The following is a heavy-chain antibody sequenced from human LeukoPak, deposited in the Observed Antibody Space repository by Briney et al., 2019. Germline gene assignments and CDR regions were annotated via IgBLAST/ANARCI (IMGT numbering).Heavy chain of an antibody. Sequence: SETLSLTCAVYGGSFSGYYWSWLRQPPGKGLEWIGEINHSGSTNYNPSLKSRVTISVDTSKNQFSLKLSSVTAADTAVYYCARARYCSSTSCRAQGYFDLWGRGTLVTVSS. V-gene: IGHV4-34*01. CDR2: INHSGST. CDR1: GGSFSGYY. CDR3: ARARYCSSTSCRAQGYFDL. D-gene: IGHD2-2*01. J-gene: IGHJ2*01.